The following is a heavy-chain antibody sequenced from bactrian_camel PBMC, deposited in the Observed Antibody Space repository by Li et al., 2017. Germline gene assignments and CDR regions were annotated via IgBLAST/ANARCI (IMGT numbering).Heavy chain of an antibody. CDR2: IYTGDGST. CDR1: GNLYNLNC. V-gene: IGHV3S54*01. D-gene: IGHD6*01. J-gene: IGHJ4*01. Sequence: HVQLVESGGGSVQAGGSLRLSCAASGNLYNLNCLGWFRQAPGMEREGVASIYTGDGSTYYADSVKGRFTISQDKDKEAVYLQMDNLRPEDTAMYYCAQQYGGACNFNPEHIARWGQGTQVTVS. CDR3: AQQYGGACNFNPEHIAR.